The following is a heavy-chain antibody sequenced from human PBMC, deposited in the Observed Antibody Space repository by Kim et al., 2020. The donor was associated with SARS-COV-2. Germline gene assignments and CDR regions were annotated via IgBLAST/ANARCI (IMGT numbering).Heavy chain of an antibody. J-gene: IGHJ6*01. CDR3: AKEGSSPTADFIVSGNY. CDR1: GFSFSNYG. Sequence: GGSLRHSCAASGFSFSNYGMDWVRQAPGKGLEWVASISYDGSTEYYADSVKGRFIISRDNSKNTVYLQMNSLRVEDTAVYFCAKEGSSPTADFIVSGNY. D-gene: IGHD6-6*01. V-gene: IGHV3-30*02. CDR2: ISYDGSTE.